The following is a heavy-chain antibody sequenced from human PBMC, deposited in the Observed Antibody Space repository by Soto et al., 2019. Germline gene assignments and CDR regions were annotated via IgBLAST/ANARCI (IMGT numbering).Heavy chain of an antibody. D-gene: IGHD1-7*01. V-gene: IGHV4-30-2*01. CDR3: ARERTGTTLYYGMDV. CDR2: IYHSGST. CDR1: GGSISSGGYS. J-gene: IGHJ6*02. Sequence: SETLSLTCAVSGGSISSGGYSWSWIRQPPGKGLEWIGYIYHSGSTYYNPSLKSRVTIPVDRSKNQFSLKLSSVTAADTAVYYCARERTGTTLYYGMDVWGQGTTVTVSS.